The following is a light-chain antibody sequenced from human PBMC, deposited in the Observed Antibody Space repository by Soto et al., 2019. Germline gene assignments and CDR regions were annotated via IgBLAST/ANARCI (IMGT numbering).Light chain of an antibody. CDR3: CSYAGSDPL. Sequence: QSALTQPRSVSGSPGQSVTISCTGTSSDVGGYNYVSWYQQHPGKAPKLMIYDVSKRPSGVPDRFSGSKSGNTASLTISGLQAEDEADYCCCSYAGSDPLFGGGTKLTVL. V-gene: IGLV2-11*01. J-gene: IGLJ2*01. CDR1: SSDVGGYNY. CDR2: DVS.